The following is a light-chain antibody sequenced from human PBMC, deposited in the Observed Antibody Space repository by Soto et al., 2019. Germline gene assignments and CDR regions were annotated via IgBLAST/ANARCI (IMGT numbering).Light chain of an antibody. Sequence: QSALTQPRSVSGSPGQSVTISCTGSSSDVGGSNFVSWYQQHPVKAPKLVIYDVSKRPSGVPDRFSGSKSGNTASLTISGLQVEDEADYYCCSYAGNSLWVFGGGTKLTVL. CDR2: DVS. V-gene: IGLV2-11*01. J-gene: IGLJ3*02. CDR1: SSDVGGSNF. CDR3: CSYAGNSLWV.